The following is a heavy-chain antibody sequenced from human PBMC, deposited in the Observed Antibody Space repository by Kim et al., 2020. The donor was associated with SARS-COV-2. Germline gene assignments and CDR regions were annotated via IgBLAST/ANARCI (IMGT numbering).Heavy chain of an antibody. J-gene: IGHJ4*02. Sequence: SETLSLTCTVSGGSVISNGFYWGWIRQPPGKGLEWIGNMYYRGSSYYNPSLKSRVTITVDTSKNQFSLKLSSVTATDTAVYYCARRVGDSSHVDYWGQGTLVTVSS. V-gene: IGHV4-39*01. CDR2: MYYRGSS. CDR3: ARRVGDSSHVDY. D-gene: IGHD3-16*01. CDR1: GGSVISNGFY.